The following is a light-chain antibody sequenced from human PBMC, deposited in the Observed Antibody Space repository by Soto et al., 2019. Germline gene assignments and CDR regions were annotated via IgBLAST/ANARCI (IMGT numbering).Light chain of an antibody. Sequence: EIVLTQSPGILSLSPGERATLSCRASQSVSNDFLAWYQQKPGQAPRLLIYGASTRATDVPDRFSGSGSGADFTLSISRLEPEDFAVYYCQQYGSSPRTFGQGTKVDI. CDR3: QQYGSSPRT. V-gene: IGKV3-20*01. J-gene: IGKJ1*01. CDR1: QSVSNDF. CDR2: GAS.